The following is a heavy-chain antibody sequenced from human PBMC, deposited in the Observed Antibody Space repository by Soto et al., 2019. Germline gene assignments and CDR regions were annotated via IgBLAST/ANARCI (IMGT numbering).Heavy chain of an antibody. V-gene: IGHV3-11*01. CDR2: ITSSSSTI. Sequence: QVELVESGGGLVKPGGSLRLSCAASGLSFSDYYMSWIRQAPGKGLEWIAYITSSSSTIYYADAVKGRLTISRNDAKNSLYLQLDSLRAEDTAVYYCATVFRSSNFKYLGQGTLVTVYS. D-gene: IGHD3-10*02. J-gene: IGHJ4*02. CDR3: ATVFRSSNFKY. CDR1: GLSFSDYY.